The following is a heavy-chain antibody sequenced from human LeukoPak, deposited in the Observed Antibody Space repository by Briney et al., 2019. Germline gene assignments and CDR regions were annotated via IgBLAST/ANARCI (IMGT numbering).Heavy chain of an antibody. J-gene: IGHJ3*02. CDR3: ARRRATKTRSITMVRGAFDI. CDR1: GGSFSGYY. CDR2: INHSGST. D-gene: IGHD3-10*01. Sequence: SETLSLTCAVYGGSFSGYYWSWIRQPPGKGLEWIGEINHSGSTNYNPSLKSRVTISIDTSKNQFSLKLSSVTAADTAVYYCARRRATKTRSITMVRGAFDIWGQGTMVTVSS. V-gene: IGHV4-34*01.